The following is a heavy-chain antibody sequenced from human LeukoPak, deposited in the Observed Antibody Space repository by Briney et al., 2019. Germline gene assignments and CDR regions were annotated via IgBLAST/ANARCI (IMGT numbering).Heavy chain of an antibody. V-gene: IGHV4-59*01. D-gene: IGHD3-16*02. J-gene: IGHJ4*02. CDR3: ARVRRDYVWGSYPSYFDY. CDR1: GGSISGYY. CDR2: IYYSGST. Sequence: SETLSLTCTVSGGSISGYYWSWIRQPPGKGLEWIGYIYYSGSTNYNPSLKSRVTISVDTSKNQFSLKLSSVTAADTAVYYCARVRRDYVWGSYPSYFDYWGQGTLVTVSS.